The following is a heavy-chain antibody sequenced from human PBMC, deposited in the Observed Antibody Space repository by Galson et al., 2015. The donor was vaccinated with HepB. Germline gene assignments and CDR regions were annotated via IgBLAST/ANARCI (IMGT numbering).Heavy chain of an antibody. CDR2: IKSKPDGRTT. CDR3: TTGSRRGIYGGNPTFDF. V-gene: IGHV3-15*07. J-gene: IGHJ4*02. Sequence: SLRLSCAASGFTFSSYAMHWVRQAPGKGLEWVGRIKSKPDGRTTDYAAPVKGRFAISTDDSKNLLFLEMDSLKPEDTAVYYCTTGSRRGIYGGNPTFDFWGQGTLVTVSS. CDR1: GFTFSSYA. D-gene: IGHD4-23*01.